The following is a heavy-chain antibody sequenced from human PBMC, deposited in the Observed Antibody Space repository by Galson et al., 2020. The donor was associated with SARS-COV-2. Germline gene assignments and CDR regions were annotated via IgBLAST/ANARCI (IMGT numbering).Heavy chain of an antibody. J-gene: IGHJ4*02. D-gene: IGHD6-19*01. V-gene: IGHV3-7*01. Sequence: RESLKISCAASGFTFRSYWMTWVRQAPGKGLEWVANIKQDGSEIYYMDSVKGRFTISRDNAKGSLILQMNSLRAEDTAVYYCAGGGGWLVDFWGQGTQVTVSS. CDR3: AGGGGWLVDF. CDR1: GFTFRSYW. CDR2: IKQDGSEI.